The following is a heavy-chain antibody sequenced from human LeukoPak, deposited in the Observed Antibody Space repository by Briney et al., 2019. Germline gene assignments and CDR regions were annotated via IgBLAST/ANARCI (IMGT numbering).Heavy chain of an antibody. J-gene: IGHJ4*02. Sequence: SETLSLTCTVSGGSISSYYWSWIRQPPEKGLEWIGYIYYSGSTNYNPSLKSRVTISVDTSKNQFSLKLSSVTAADTAVYYCARVRVDTVDYWGQGTLVTVSS. CDR1: GGSISSYY. D-gene: IGHD5-18*01. CDR2: IYYSGST. CDR3: ARVRVDTVDY. V-gene: IGHV4-59*01.